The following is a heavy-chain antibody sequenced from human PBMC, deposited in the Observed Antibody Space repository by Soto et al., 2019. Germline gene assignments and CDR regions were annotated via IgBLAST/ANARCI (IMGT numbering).Heavy chain of an antibody. D-gene: IGHD2-15*01. V-gene: IGHV2-5*01. Sequence: AGPTLENPTQTLTLTCTFSGFSLNTRAVGVGWIRQPPGKALEWLALINWNDDKRYSPSLKDRLTITKDTSKNHVVLTMTNIDTVDKATQYCENPHDLGGFHIWAQRTTVTVSS. CDR2: INWNDDK. J-gene: IGHJ3*02. CDR1: GFSLNTRAVG. CDR3: ENPHDLGGFHI.